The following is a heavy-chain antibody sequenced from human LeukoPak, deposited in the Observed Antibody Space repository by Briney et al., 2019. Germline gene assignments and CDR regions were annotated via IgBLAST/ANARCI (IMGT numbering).Heavy chain of an antibody. J-gene: IGHJ4*02. CDR3: ARAGMRLGSVWGDYFDY. D-gene: IGHD3-16*01. CDR2: IYYSGST. V-gene: IGHV4-39*01. CDR1: GGSISSSSYY. Sequence: PSETLSLTCTVSGGSISSSSYYWGWIRQPPGKGLEWIGSIYYSGSTYYNPSLKSRVTISVDTSKNQFSLKLSSVTAADTAVYYCARAGMRLGSVWGDYFDYWGQGTLVTVSS.